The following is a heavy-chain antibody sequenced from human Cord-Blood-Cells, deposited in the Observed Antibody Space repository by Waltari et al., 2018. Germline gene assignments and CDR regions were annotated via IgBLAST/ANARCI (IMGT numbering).Heavy chain of an antibody. CDR3: ARGTWYYDFWSGYLNWFDP. Sequence: QVQLQQWGAGLLKPSESLSLTCADYGRPLRGSYWLSLGHPPGKGLEWIGEINHSGSTNYNPSLKSRVTISVDTSKNQFSLKLSSVTAADTAVYYCARGTWYYDFWSGYLNWFDPWGQGTLVTVSS. D-gene: IGHD3-3*01. V-gene: IGHV4-34*01. CDR1: GRPLRGSY. J-gene: IGHJ5*02. CDR2: INHSGST.